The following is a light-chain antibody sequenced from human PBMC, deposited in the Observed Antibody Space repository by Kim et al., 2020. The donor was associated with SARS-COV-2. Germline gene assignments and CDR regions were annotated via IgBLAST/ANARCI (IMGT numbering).Light chain of an antibody. V-gene: IGKV1-27*01. CDR3: QKYNSAPWT. J-gene: IGKJ1*01. CDR1: QGISNS. CDR2: DAS. Sequence: AAVGERVTITCRAGQGISNSLAWYQQKPGKGPKVLIYDASTLQSGVPSRFSGSGSGTDFTLTISSLQPEDVATYYCQKYNSAPWTLGQGTKVEIK.